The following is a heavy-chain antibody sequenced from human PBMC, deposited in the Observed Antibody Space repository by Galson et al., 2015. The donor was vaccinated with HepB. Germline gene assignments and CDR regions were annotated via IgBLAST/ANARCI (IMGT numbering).Heavy chain of an antibody. CDR2: ISSSATHI. D-gene: IGHD6-13*01. J-gene: IGHJ6*01. V-gene: IGHV3-69-1*02. CDR1: GGSFSDSY. Sequence: ETLSLTCAVYGGSFSDSYWNWIRQPPGKGLEWVSSISSSATHIYYADPVKGRFIISRDNAKNSLYLQMNSLRVEDTGVYYCARDLKLPAAAPTGYYYYSGLDVWGQGATVTVSS. CDR3: ARDLKLPAAAPTGYYYYSGLDV.